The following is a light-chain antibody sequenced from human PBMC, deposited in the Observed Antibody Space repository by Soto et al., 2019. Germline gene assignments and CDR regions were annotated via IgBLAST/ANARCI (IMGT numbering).Light chain of an antibody. Sequence: SYELTQPPSVSVAPGQTARITCGGNNIGSKRVHWYQQKPGQAPVLVAYDDSDRPSGIPERFSGSNSGNTATLSISRVEAGDEADYYCQVWDSNSVYVFGTGTKVTVL. CDR1: NIGSKR. V-gene: IGLV3-21*02. CDR2: DDS. CDR3: QVWDSNSVYV. J-gene: IGLJ1*01.